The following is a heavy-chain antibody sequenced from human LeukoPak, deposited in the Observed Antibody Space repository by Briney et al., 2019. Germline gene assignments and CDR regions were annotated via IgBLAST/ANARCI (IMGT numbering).Heavy chain of an antibody. CDR1: GGSISSYF. D-gene: IGHD3-9*01. CDR3: ADYDILTGSSSY. V-gene: IGHV4-59*01. Sequence: SETLTLTCTVSGGSISSYFWSWIRQPPGKGLEWIGYIYYSGSTNYNPSLKSRVTISVDTSKNQFSLKLSSVTAADTAVYYCADYDILTGSSSYWGQGTLVTVSS. CDR2: IYYSGST. J-gene: IGHJ4*02.